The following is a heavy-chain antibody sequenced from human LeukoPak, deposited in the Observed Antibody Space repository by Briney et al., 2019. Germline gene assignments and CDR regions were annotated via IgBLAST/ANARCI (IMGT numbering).Heavy chain of an antibody. CDR1: GFTVSNNY. Sequence: GGSLRLSCTASGFTVSNNYMNWVRQAPGKGLEWVALVYSGGTTNYADSVKGRFTISRDNSKNTLYLQMTNVRVEDTAVYYCARDPPGIAASVSGGWGQGTLVTVSS. CDR2: VYSGGTT. CDR3: ARDPPGIAASVSGG. J-gene: IGHJ4*02. V-gene: IGHV3-53*01. D-gene: IGHD6-13*01.